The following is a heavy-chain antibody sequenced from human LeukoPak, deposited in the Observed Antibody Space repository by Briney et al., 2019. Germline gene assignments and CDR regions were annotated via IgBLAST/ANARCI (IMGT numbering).Heavy chain of an antibody. CDR2: ISGSGGST. CDR3: AKDDYDILTGYYPPVDY. CDR1: GFTFSSYA. Sequence: GGSLRLSCAASGFTFSSYAMSWVRQAPGKGLEWVSAISGSGGSTYYADSVKGRFTISRDNSKNTLYLQMSSLRAEDTAVYYCAKDDYDILTGYYPPVDYWGQGTLVTVSS. J-gene: IGHJ4*02. V-gene: IGHV3-23*01. D-gene: IGHD3-9*01.